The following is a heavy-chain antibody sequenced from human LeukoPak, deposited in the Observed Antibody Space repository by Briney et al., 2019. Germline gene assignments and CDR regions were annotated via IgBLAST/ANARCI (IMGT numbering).Heavy chain of an antibody. CDR3: ATSHDSAGND. Sequence: GGCLRLSCVASGCAFSDSWMSWVRQAPAKGREWVANIRHNLNAKYYVPSVRGRFTISRDNAKNSLYLQMNSLTDEDTALYYCATSHDSAGNDWRQGPLDSVSS. CDR2: IRHNLNAK. J-gene: IGHJ4*02. D-gene: IGHD3-22*01. CDR1: GCAFSDSW. V-gene: IGHV3-7*01.